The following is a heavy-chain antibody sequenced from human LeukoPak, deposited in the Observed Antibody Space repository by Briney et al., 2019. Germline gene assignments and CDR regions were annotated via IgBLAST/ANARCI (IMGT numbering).Heavy chain of an antibody. CDR3: ARRTLFYFDY. J-gene: IGHJ4*02. V-gene: IGHV3-23*01. CDR2: ISGGAGST. D-gene: IGHD1-1*01. Sequence: PGGSLRLSCAASGFTFSSYAMSWVRQAPGKGLEWVSAISGGAGSTYYADSAKGRFTISRDNSKNTQYLQMNSLRAEDTAVFYCARRTLFYFDYWGQGTLVTVSS. CDR1: GFTFSSYA.